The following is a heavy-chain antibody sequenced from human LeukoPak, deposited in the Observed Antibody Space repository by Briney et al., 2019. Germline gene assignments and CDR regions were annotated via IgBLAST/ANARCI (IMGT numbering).Heavy chain of an antibody. V-gene: IGHV3-11*01. Sequence: GGSLRLSCAGSGFTLSNYYMTWIRQAPGKGLEWLSYIRSDGTTVFYADPVKGRFTISRDIAENSLYLQMNSLRAEDTAVYYCARSEGGGALDVWDPGTTVTVSS. J-gene: IGHJ6*02. CDR1: GFTLSNYY. CDR2: IRSDGTTV. D-gene: IGHD3-16*01. CDR3: ARSEGGGALDV.